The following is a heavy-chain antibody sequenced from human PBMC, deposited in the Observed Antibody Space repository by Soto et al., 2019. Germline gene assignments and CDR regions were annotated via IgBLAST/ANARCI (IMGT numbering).Heavy chain of an antibody. D-gene: IGHD2-8*02. CDR2: IIPILDIP. CDR1: GGTFSRYT. J-gene: IGHJ6*02. V-gene: IGHV1-69*02. Sequence: QVQLVQSGAEVKKPGSSVKVSCKASGGTFSRYTFTWVRQAPGQGLEWMGRIIPILDIPNYAQNFQGRVTLTADKSKSTAYMELSSLTSDDTAVYYCASHFTGVLVLGTSTPGGDNYGWDVWGQGTTVTVSS. CDR3: ASHFTGVLVLGTSTPGGDNYGWDV.